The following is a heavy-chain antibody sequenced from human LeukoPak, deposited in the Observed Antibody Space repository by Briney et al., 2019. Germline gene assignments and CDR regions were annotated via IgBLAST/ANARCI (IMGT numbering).Heavy chain of an antibody. D-gene: IGHD3-3*01. CDR1: GYTFTSYG. CDR3: ARRITIFGVVNAWGMDV. Sequence: ASVKVSCKASGYTFTSYGISSVRQAPGQGLEWMGWISAYNGNANYAQKLQGRVTMTTDTSTSTAYMELRSLRSDDTAVYYCARRITIFGVVNAWGMDVWGQGTTVTVSS. V-gene: IGHV1-18*01. J-gene: IGHJ6*02. CDR2: ISAYNGNA.